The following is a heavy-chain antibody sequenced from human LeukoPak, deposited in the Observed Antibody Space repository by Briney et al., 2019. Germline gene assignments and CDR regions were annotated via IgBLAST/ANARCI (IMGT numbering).Heavy chain of an antibody. J-gene: IGHJ3*02. V-gene: IGHV4-34*09. D-gene: IGHD2-2*02. CDR3: ARDCSSTSCYNFGAFDI. Sequence: SETLSLTCAVYGGSFSGYYWSWIRQPPGKGLEWIGYIYYSGSTYYNPSLKSRVTISVDTSKNQFSLKLSSVTAADTAVYYCARDCSSTSCYNFGAFDIWGQGTMVTVSS. CDR1: GGSFSGYY. CDR2: IYYSGST.